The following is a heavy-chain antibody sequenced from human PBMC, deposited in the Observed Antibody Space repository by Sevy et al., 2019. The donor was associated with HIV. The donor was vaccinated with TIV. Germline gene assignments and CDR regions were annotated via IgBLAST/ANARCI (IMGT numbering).Heavy chain of an antibody. CDR2: ISGSGGST. CDR3: AKVRWSYYGSGSYYKSHNWFDP. CDR1: GFTFSSYA. D-gene: IGHD3-10*01. V-gene: IGHV3-23*01. Sequence: GGSLRLSCAASGFTFSSYAMSWVRQAPGKGLEWVSAISGSGGSTYYADSVKGRFTISRDNSKNTLYLQMNSLRAEDMAVYYCAKVRWSYYGSGSYYKSHNWFDPWGQGTLVTVSS. J-gene: IGHJ5*02.